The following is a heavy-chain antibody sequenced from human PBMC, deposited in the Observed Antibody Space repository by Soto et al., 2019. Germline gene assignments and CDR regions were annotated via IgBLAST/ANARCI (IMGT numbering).Heavy chain of an antibody. Sequence: GGXLRLSCAASGFTFSSYAMHWVRQAPGKGLEWVAVISYDGSNKYYADSVKGRFTISRDNSKNSLYLQMNSLRAEDTAVYYCAKMTSGSYGRNYGMDVWGQGTTVTVSS. CDR2: ISYDGSNK. J-gene: IGHJ6*02. CDR1: GFTFSSYA. D-gene: IGHD5-18*01. V-gene: IGHV3-30-3*02. CDR3: AKMTSGSYGRNYGMDV.